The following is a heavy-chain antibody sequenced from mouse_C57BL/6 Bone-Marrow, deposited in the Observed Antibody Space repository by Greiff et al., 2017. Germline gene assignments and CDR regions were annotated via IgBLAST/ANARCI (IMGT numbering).Heavy chain of an antibody. D-gene: IGHD1-2*01. CDR3: ARRGLLRLFDY. CDR2: ISSGGSYT. V-gene: IGHV5-6*01. Sequence: EVQGVESGGDLVKPGGSLKLSCAASGFTFRSYGMSWVRQTPDKRLEWVATISSGGSYTYYPDSVKGRFTISRDNAKYTLYLQMSSLESEDTAMDYCARRGLLRLFDYWGQGTTLTVSS. CDR1: GFTFRSYG. J-gene: IGHJ2*01.